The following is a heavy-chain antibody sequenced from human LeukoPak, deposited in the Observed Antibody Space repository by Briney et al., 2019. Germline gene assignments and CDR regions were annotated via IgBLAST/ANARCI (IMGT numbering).Heavy chain of an antibody. CDR1: GFTFRDCW. CDR3: ARAGGTSWADY. V-gene: IGHV3-7*01. J-gene: IGHJ4*02. D-gene: IGHD6-13*01. CDR2: VKQDGTEK. Sequence: GASLRLSCEASGFTFRDCWMTWLRQATGKGLEWVANVKQDGTEKFYVDSVKGRFTISRDNGKNSLYLQMNSLRVEDTAIYYCARAGGTSWADYWGQGTLVTVSS.